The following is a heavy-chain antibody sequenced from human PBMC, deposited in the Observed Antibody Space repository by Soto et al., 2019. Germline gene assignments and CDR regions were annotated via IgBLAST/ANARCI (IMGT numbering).Heavy chain of an antibody. CDR2: MFYTGST. CDR1: GGSLSRGNYY. CDR3: ARQEGYFGDSLTY. V-gene: IGHV4-39*01. D-gene: IGHD3-10*01. J-gene: IGHJ4*02. Sequence: SETLSLTCTVSGGSLSRGNYYWGWIRQPPGKGLEWIGYMFYTGSTYYSPSLKSRVTISVDTSKNQFSLKLISMTAADTAVYYCARQEGYFGDSLTYWGQGTLVSVSS.